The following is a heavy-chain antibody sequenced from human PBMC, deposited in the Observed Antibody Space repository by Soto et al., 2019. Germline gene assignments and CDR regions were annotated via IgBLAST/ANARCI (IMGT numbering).Heavy chain of an antibody. Sequence: EVQLLESGGDLAQPGGSLRLICAASGFTFSNYAMTWVRQSPGKGLKWVSTITSAGSTFYGDTVKGRFTISRDNSKSPRYLQMNSLGAEDTAVYYCAETDKFHSQSSGWATRFDSWGQGTLVTVSS. CDR3: AETDKFHSQSSGWATRFDS. CDR1: GFTFSNYA. D-gene: IGHD6-19*01. J-gene: IGHJ4*02. V-gene: IGHV3-23*01. CDR2: ITSAGST.